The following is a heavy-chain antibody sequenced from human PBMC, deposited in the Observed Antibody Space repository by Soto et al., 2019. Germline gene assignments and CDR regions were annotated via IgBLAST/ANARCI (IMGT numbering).Heavy chain of an antibody. CDR3: TRQAHVVPMDRDMEV. Sequence: VDSLKISCKFSGYRFIDHLIFFVLQMPGKGPEWMGIIFPHDSDTRYNPSFQGQVKISADMSTDTAFLQWSSLKASDTAIYYCTRQAHVVPMDRDMEVWGQGTTVKVYS. CDR1: GYRFIDHL. D-gene: IGHD3-10*01. V-gene: IGHV5-51*01. CDR2: IFPHDSDT. J-gene: IGHJ6*01.